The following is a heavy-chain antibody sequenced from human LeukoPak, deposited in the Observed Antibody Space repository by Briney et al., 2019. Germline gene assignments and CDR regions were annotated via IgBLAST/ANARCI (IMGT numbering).Heavy chain of an antibody. Sequence: PSDTLSLTCAVYGGSFSGYYWSWIRQPPGKGLEWIGEINHSGSTNYNPSLKSRVTISVDTSKNQFSLKLSSVTAADTAVYYCARGPNIAVAGLEADYWGQGTLVTVSS. V-gene: IGHV4-34*01. D-gene: IGHD6-19*01. J-gene: IGHJ4*02. CDR3: ARGPNIAVAGLEADY. CDR1: GGSFSGYY. CDR2: INHSGST.